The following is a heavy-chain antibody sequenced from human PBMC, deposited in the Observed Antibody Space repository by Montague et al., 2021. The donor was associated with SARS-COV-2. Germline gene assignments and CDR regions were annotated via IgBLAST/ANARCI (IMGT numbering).Heavy chain of an antibody. CDR3: VGDPGDPDTFDY. J-gene: IGHJ4*02. V-gene: IGHV3-33*01. CDR2: IWNDGSKK. Sequence: SLSLSASGFTYSKYGVHWVRQAPGKGLEWVASIWNDGSKKYHADSVKGRFTISRDNSNNMLYLQMDSLRAEDAAVYYCVGDPGDPDTFDYWGQGTQVTVSS. CDR1: GFTYSKYG. D-gene: IGHD7-27*01.